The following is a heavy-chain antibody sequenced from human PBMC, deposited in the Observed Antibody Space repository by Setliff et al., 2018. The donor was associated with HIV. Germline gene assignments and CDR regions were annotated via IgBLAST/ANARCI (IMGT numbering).Heavy chain of an antibody. J-gene: IGHJ4*02. V-gene: IGHV3-11*01. D-gene: IGHD4-17*01. CDR3: ARDKDEDYGSTSFDC. CDR1: GFTFSDYY. Sequence: GGSLRLSCAASGFTFSDYYMSWLRQAPGKGLEWVSYISRDGNTIYYADSVKGRFTISRDNAKNSLYLQLNSLRPEDTAVYYCARDKDEDYGSTSFDCWGQGILVTVSS. CDR2: ISRDGNTI.